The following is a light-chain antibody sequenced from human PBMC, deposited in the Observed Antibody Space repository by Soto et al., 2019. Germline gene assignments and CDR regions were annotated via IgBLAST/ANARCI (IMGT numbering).Light chain of an antibody. CDR3: QQYNSFPLT. Sequence: DIQMTQSPSPLSASVGDRVTITCRASQSLSSYLDWYQQKPGKAPKLLIHDASSLESGVPSRFSGSGSGTEFTLTISSLQPDDFATYYCQQYNSFPLTFGRGTKVEIK. CDR2: DAS. J-gene: IGKJ4*01. V-gene: IGKV1-5*01. CDR1: QSLSSY.